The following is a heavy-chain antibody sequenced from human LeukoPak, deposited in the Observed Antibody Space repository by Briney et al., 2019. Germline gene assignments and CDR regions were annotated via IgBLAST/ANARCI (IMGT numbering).Heavy chain of an antibody. D-gene: IGHD6-19*01. V-gene: IGHV3-23*01. CDR1: GFTFSSYA. Sequence: PGGSLRLSCAASGFTFSSYAMSWVRQAPGKGLEWVSAISGSGGSTYYADSVKGRFTISRDNSKNTLYLQMNSLRAEGTAVYYCAKDDSASSGWYEDWFDPWGQGTLVTVSS. CDR3: AKDDSASSGWYEDWFDP. CDR2: ISGSGGST. J-gene: IGHJ5*02.